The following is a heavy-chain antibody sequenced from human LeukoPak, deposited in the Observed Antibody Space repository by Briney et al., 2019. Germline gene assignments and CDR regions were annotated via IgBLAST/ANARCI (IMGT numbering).Heavy chain of an antibody. V-gene: IGHV4-34*01. J-gene: IGHJ4*02. D-gene: IGHD6-6*01. CDR3: ARDRIAARPDY. CDR2: IYYSGST. Sequence: SETLSLTCAVYGGSFSGYYWSWIRQPPGKGLEWIGSIYYSGSTYYNPSLKSRVTISVDTSKNQFSLKLSSVTAADTAVYYCARDRIAARPDYWGQGTLVTVSS. CDR1: GGSFSGYY.